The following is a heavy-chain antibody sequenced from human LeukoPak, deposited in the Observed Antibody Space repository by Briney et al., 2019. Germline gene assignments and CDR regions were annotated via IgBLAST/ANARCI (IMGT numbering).Heavy chain of an antibody. CDR3: ARAIVGASGFDC. CDR2: ISSSGTTM. J-gene: IGHJ4*02. CDR1: GFTFSSYE. Sequence: GGSLRLSCAASGFTFSSYEMNWVRQAPGKGLEWVSYISSSGTTMYYADSVKGRFTVSRDNAKNSLYLQMNSLRVDDTAVYYCARAIVGASGFDCWGQGALVTVSS. D-gene: IGHD1-26*01. V-gene: IGHV3-48*03.